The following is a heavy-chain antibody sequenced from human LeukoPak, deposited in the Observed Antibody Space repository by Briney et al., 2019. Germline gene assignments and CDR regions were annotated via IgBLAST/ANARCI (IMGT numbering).Heavy chain of an antibody. CDR3: ARQCSSTSCYSY. CDR1: GGSISSGDYY. Sequence: SETLSLTCTVSGGSISSGDYYWSWIRQPPGKGLEWIGYIYYSGSTYYNPSLKSRVTISVDTSKNQFSLKLSSVTAADTAVYFCARQCSSTSCYSYWGQGTLVTVSS. D-gene: IGHD2-2*01. V-gene: IGHV4-30-4*01. J-gene: IGHJ4*02. CDR2: IYYSGST.